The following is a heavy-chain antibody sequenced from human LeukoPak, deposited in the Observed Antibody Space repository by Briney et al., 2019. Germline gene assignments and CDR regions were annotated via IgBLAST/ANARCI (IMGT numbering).Heavy chain of an antibody. J-gene: IGHJ4*02. CDR3: ATDRDTANFDY. V-gene: IGHV1-69*06. Sequence: SVKVSCKASGGAFSSYAISWVRQAPGQGLEWMGRIIPIFGTANYAQKFQGRVTITADKSTSTAYMELSSRRSEDPAVYYCATDRDTANFDYWGQGTVVTVSS. CDR1: GGAFSSYA. CDR2: IIPIFGTA. D-gene: IGHD5-18*01.